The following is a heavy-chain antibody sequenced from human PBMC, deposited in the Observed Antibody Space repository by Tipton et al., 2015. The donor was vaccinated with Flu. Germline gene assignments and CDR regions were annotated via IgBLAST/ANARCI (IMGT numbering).Heavy chain of an antibody. J-gene: IGHJ6*03. D-gene: IGHD3-10*01. CDR3: AGLVGVRGVITPYYYYYMDV. CDR1: GYTFTSYG. V-gene: IGHV1-18*04. CDR2: ISAYNGNT. Sequence: QLVQSGAEVKKPGASVKVSCKASGYTFTSYGISWVRQAPGQGLEWMGWISAYNGNTNYAQKLQGRVTMTTDTSTSTAYMELRSLRSDDTAVYYCAGLVGVRGVITPYYYYYMDVWGKGTTVTVSS.